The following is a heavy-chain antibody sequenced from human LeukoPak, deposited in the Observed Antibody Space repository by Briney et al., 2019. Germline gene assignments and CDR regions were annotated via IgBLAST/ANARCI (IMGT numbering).Heavy chain of an antibody. J-gene: IGHJ5*02. CDR3: ARQSAAAQYTNWFDP. V-gene: IGHV5-51*01. Sequence: GESLKISCKGSGYSFASFWIGWVRQMPGKGLEWMGVICPADSDTRYSPSFQGQVTISADKSTSTAYLQWSTLKASDTAIYYCARQSAAAQYTNWFDPWGQGTLVTVSS. CDR2: ICPADSDT. CDR1: GYSFASFW. D-gene: IGHD2-2*01.